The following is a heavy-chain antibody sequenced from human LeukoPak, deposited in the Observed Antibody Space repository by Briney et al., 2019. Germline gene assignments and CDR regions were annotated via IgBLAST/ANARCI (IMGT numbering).Heavy chain of an antibody. CDR2: ISWNSGSI. CDR3: AKGRVATGQGFDP. D-gene: IGHD5-12*01. Sequence: GGSLRLSCAASGFTFDDYAMHWVRQAPGKGLEWVSGISWNSGSIGYADSVKGRFTISGDNAKNSLYLQMNSLRTEDTALYYCAKGRVATGQGFDPWGQGTLVTVSS. V-gene: IGHV3-9*01. J-gene: IGHJ5*02. CDR1: GFTFDDYA.